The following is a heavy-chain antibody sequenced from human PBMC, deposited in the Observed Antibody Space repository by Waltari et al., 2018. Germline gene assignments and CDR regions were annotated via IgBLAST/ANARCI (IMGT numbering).Heavy chain of an antibody. V-gene: IGHV3-7*01. CDR1: GFTFRSSW. J-gene: IGHJ4*02. CDR3: AIGGVETSWYWRY. CDR2: IKTDGSET. D-gene: IGHD6-13*01. Sequence: EVQVVESGGGLVQPGGSLRLACAASGFTFRSSWMPWVRRAAGKGLEWGANIKTDGSETYYVDSVKGRFTISRDNTKNSLYLQMSSLRAEDTAVYYCAIGGVETSWYWRYWGQGTLVTVSS.